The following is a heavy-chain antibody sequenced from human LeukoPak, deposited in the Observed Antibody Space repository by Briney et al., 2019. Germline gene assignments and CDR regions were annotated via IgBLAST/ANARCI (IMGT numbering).Heavy chain of an antibody. D-gene: IGHD3-10*01. CDR3: ARAPSAGSWLDP. V-gene: IGHV3-72*01. Sequence: GGSLRLSCAASGFTFSDYYMSWVRQAPGKGLDWVGRIRDKAHSYSTDYAASVKGRFTISRDDSGNSLYLQMNSLKIEDTAVYYCARAPSAGSWLDPWGQGTLVTVSS. CDR1: GFTFSDYY. CDR2: IRDKAHSYST. J-gene: IGHJ5*02.